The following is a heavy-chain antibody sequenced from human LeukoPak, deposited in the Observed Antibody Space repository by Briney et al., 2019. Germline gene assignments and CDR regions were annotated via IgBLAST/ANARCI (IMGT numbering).Heavy chain of an antibody. CDR1: GYSFTSYW. Sequence: KVSCKGSGYSFTSYWIGWVRQMPGKGLEWMGIIYPGDSDSRYSPSFQGQVTFSADKSISTAYLQWSSLKASDTAMYFCARGEGYVSSKFDYWGQGTLVTVSS. CDR2: IYPGDSDS. D-gene: IGHD2-15*01. J-gene: IGHJ4*02. CDR3: ARGEGYVSSKFDY. V-gene: IGHV5-51*01.